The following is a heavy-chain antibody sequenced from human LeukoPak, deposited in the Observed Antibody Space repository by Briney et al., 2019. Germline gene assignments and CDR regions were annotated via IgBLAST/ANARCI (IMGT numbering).Heavy chain of an antibody. D-gene: IGHD3-22*01. Sequence: ASVKVSCKASGYTFTSYGITWVRQAPGQGLDLRGWISAYNGNTNYAQKLQGRVTMTTDTSTSTAYMELRSLRSDDTAVYYCARAAYYYDSSGSCDYWGQGTRVTVSS. J-gene: IGHJ4*02. CDR3: ARAAYYYDSSGSCDY. V-gene: IGHV1-18*01. CDR2: ISAYNGNT. CDR1: GYTFTSYG.